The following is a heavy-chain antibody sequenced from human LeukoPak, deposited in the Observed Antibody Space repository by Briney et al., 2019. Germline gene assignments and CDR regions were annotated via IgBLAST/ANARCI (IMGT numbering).Heavy chain of an antibody. D-gene: IGHD3-3*01. CDR2: IKQDGSEK. V-gene: IGHV3-7*01. CDR1: RFTFSSYW. CDR3: ARDNGYYDFWSGYGGNWFDP. J-gene: IGHJ5*02. Sequence: GGSLRLSCAASRFTFSSYWMSWVRQAPGKGLEWVANIKQDGSEKYYVDSVKGRFTISRDNAKNSLYLQMNSLRAEDTAVYYCARDNGYYDFWSGYGGNWFDPWGQGTLVTVSS.